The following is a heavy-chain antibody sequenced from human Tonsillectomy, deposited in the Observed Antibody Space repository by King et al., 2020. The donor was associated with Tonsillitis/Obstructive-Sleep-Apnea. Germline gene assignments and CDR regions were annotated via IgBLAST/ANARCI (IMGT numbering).Heavy chain of an antibody. Sequence: VQLQESGGGVVQPGRSLRLSCAASGFTFSNYGMHWVRQAPGKGLEWVAVISYDGSNKYYADSVKGRFTISRDKSKNTLDLQMDSLRAEDTAVYYCAKAPYYDILTGFWGDYYYYGMDVWGQGTTVTVSS. CDR3: AKAPYYDILTGFWGDYYYYGMDV. CDR2: ISYDGSNK. CDR1: GFTFSNYG. V-gene: IGHV3-30*18. J-gene: IGHJ6*02. D-gene: IGHD3-9*01.